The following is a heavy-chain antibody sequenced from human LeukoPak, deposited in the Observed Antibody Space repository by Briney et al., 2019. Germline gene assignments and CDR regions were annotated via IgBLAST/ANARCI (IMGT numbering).Heavy chain of an antibody. D-gene: IGHD1-26*01. CDR2: INHSGST. CDR1: GGSFSGYY. V-gene: IGHV4-34*01. J-gene: IGHJ4*02. Sequence: SETLSLTCAVYGGSFSGYYWSWIRQPPGKGLEWIGEINHSGSTNYNPSLKSRVTISVDESKNQVSLNLTSVTAADTAVYYCSRESGPFSPFGFWGQGTLVSVHS. CDR3: SRESGPFSPFGF.